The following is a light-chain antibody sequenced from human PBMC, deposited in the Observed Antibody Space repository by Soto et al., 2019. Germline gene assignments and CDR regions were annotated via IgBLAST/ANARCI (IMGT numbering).Light chain of an antibody. CDR1: QDISNY. CDR2: AAS. V-gene: IGKV1-8*01. Sequence: IQMTHSPSSLSASVGDRVTITCKASQDISNYLAWYQQKPGKDPKLLIYAASPLQSGVPSRFSGSGSGTDFTLTISCLQSEDFATYYCQQYYSYPLTFGGGTKVDI. J-gene: IGKJ4*01. CDR3: QQYYSYPLT.